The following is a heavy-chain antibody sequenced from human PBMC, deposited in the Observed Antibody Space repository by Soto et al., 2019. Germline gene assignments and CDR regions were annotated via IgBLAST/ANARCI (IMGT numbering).Heavy chain of an antibody. CDR2: IYYSGST. D-gene: IGHD2-15*01. J-gene: IGHJ6*02. Sequence: LSLTCTVSGGSISSGYYYWSWIRQPPGKGLEWIGYIYYSGSTYYNPSLKSRVTISVDTSKNQFSLKLSSVTAADTAVYYCARDPSLLLGYGMDVWGQGTTVTVSS. V-gene: IGHV4-30-4*01. CDR3: ARDPSLLLGYGMDV. CDR1: GGSISSGYYY.